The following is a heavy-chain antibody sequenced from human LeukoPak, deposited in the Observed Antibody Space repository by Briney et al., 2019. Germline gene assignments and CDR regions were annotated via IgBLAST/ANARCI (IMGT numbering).Heavy chain of an antibody. CDR2: IYHSGTT. J-gene: IGHJ4*02. Sequence: PSETLSLSCTVSAGSISSSSYYWGWIRQPPGKGLEWIGSIYHSGTTHYNPSLKSRVTISVDTSKNQFSLKLNSVTAADTAIYYCARADIAVAGTNFDYWGQGTLVTVSS. V-gene: IGHV4-39*07. D-gene: IGHD6-19*01. CDR3: ARADIAVAGTNFDY. CDR1: AGSISSSSYY.